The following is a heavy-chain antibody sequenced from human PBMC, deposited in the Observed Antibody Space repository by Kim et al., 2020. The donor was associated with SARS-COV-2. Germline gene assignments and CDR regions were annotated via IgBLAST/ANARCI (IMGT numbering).Heavy chain of an antibody. J-gene: IGHJ4*02. Sequence: DAVKGRFTISRDNSKNTLYLQMNSLRAEDTAVYYCARDTHSIAAAGPVDYWGQGTLVTVSS. V-gene: IGHV3-30*01. D-gene: IGHD6-13*01. CDR3: ARDTHSIAAAGPVDY.